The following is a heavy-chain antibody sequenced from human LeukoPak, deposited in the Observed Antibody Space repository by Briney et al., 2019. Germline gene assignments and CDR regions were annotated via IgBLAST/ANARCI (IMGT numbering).Heavy chain of an antibody. CDR1: GFTFSSYG. V-gene: IGHV3-30*03. D-gene: IGHD4-23*01. CDR2: ISYDGSNK. CDR3: ARAGRGGGPDY. J-gene: IGHJ4*02. Sequence: GGSLRLSCAASGFTFSSYGMHWVRQAPGKGLEWVAVISYDGSNKYYADSVKGRFTISRDNSKNTLYLQMNSLRAEDTAVYYCARAGRGGGPDYWGQGTLVTVSS.